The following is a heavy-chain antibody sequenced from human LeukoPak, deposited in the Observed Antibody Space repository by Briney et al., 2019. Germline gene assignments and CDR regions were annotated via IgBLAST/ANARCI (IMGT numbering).Heavy chain of an antibody. CDR2: IGSDGKT. CDR3: ARRGGGGRSDALDI. CDR1: GFPFSSYA. V-gene: IGHV3-69-1*01. Sequence: PGGSLRLSCEASGFPFSSYAMTWVRQAPGKGLEWVSSIGSDGKTHYSESVKGRFVISRDNAKNSLFLQMNSLRDEDTAVYYCARRGGGGRSDALDIWGQGTMVTVSS. D-gene: IGHD2-21*01. J-gene: IGHJ3*02.